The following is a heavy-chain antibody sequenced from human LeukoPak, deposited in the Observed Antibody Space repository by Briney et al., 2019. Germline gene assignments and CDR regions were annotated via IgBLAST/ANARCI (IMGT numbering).Heavy chain of an antibody. V-gene: IGHV3-7*01. CDR2: IKGDESAR. CDR1: GFTFSTYW. Sequence: QPGGSLRLSCAASGFTFSTYWMAWVRQAPGKWLEWVANIKGDESARHQADSVKGRFTISRDNAQNSVYLQMSSLRGEDTAVYYCARDVGGSLDYWGQGTLVTVSS. CDR3: ARDVGGSLDY. J-gene: IGHJ4*02. D-gene: IGHD1-26*01.